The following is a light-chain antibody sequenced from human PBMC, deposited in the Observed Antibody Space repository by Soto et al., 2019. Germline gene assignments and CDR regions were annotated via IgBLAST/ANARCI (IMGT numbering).Light chain of an antibody. V-gene: IGKV2D-29*01. J-gene: IGKJ5*01. CDR2: MRS. CDR1: QSLLHKNGNTY. CDR3: MQTIQLPIT. Sequence: DIVMTQTPLSLSVTPGEAASISCRSSQSLLHKNGNTYFNWYLQKPGQPPQLLIYMRSKRSSGVPDRFSGSGSGTYFTLKISRVEAEDVGVYHCMQTIQLPITFGQGTRLEIK.